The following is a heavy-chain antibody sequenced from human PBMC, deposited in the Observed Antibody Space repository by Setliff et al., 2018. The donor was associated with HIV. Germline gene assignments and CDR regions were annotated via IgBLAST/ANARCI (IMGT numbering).Heavy chain of an antibody. J-gene: IGHJ6*03. Sequence: SETLSLTCAVYVGSFSCYYWSWIRQPPGKGLEWCGGINHSGSTNYNPSLKSRVTISLDTSKTQFSLKLSSVTAADTAVYYCARPGRASYYYYMDVWGKGTTVTV. D-gene: IGHD3-10*01. V-gene: IGHV4-34*01. CDR3: ARPGRASYYYYMDV. CDR2: INHSGST. CDR1: VGSFSCYY.